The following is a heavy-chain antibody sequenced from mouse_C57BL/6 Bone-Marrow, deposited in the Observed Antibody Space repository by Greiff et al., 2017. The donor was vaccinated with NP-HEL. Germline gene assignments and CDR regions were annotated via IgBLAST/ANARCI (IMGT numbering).Heavy chain of an antibody. Sequence: EVTVVESGGDLVKPGGSLKLSCAASGFTFSSSGMSWVRQTPDKRLEWVATISSGGSYTYYPDSVKGRFTISRDNAKNTLYLQMSSLKSEDTAMYYCARPSIPGWFAYWGQGTLVTVSA. J-gene: IGHJ3*01. CDR1: GFTFSSSG. V-gene: IGHV5-6*01. CDR2: ISSGGSYT. CDR3: ARPSIPGWFAY.